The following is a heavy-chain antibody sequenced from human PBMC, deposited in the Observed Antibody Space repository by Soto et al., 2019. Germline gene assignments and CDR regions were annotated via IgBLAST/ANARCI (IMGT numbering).Heavy chain of an antibody. J-gene: IGHJ5*02. Sequence: SETLSLTCTVSGGSISSGGYCWSWIRQHPGRGLEWIGYIYYSGSTYYNPSLKSRVTISVDTSKNQFSLKLSSVTAADTAVYYCARVRGVDSPRTTVQYNWFAPWGQGTLVTVSS. CDR3: ARVRGVDSPRTTVQYNWFAP. D-gene: IGHD3-10*01. CDR1: GGSISSGGYC. V-gene: IGHV4-31*03. CDR2: IYYSGST.